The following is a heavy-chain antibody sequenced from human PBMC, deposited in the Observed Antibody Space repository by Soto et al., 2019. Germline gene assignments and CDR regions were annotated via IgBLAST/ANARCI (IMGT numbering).Heavy chain of an antibody. CDR3: ARGVAVAGKLDY. D-gene: IGHD6-19*01. J-gene: IGHJ4*02. Sequence: QVQLVQSGAEVKKPGSSVKVSCKASGGTFSSYTISWVRQAPGQGLEWMGRIIPILGIANYAQKFQGRVTITADKSTSTAYMVLSSLRSEDTAVYYCARGVAVAGKLDYWGQGTLVTVSS. CDR1: GGTFSSYT. V-gene: IGHV1-69*02. CDR2: IIPILGIA.